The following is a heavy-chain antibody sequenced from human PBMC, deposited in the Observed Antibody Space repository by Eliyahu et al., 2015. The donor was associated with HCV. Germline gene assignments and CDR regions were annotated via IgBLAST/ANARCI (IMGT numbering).Heavy chain of an antibody. V-gene: IGHV3-30*01. CDR3: ARDPDPRGRYYGLDV. D-gene: IGHD3-10*01. J-gene: IGHJ6*02. Sequence: DSVXGRFIISRDNSKNTVYLQMNSLRGEDTAVYYCARDPDPRGRYYGLDVWGQGTTVTVSS.